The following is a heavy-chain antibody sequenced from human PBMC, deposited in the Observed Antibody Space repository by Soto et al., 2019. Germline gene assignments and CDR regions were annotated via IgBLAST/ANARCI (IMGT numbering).Heavy chain of an antibody. J-gene: IGHJ6*03. D-gene: IGHD3-3*01. V-gene: IGHV4-59*01. CDR2: IYYSGST. Sequence: SETLSLTCTVSGGSISSYYWSWIRQPPGKGLEWIGYIYYSGSTNYNPSLKSRVTISVDTSKNQFSLKLSSVTAADTAVYYCARGAGYDFWSGYPYYYYYMDVWGKGTTVTVSS. CDR1: GGSISSYY. CDR3: ARGAGYDFWSGYPYYYYYMDV.